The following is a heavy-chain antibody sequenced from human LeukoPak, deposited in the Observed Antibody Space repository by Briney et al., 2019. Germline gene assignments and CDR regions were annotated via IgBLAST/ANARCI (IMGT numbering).Heavy chain of an antibody. D-gene: IGHD2-2*02. J-gene: IGHJ4*02. V-gene: IGHV3-23*01. CDR3: AIVYNPHPYCTSTSCYTNFDY. CDR2: ISGSGGST. Sequence: PGGSLRLSSAASGFTFSSYAMSWVRQAPGKGLEWVSAISGSGGSTYYADSVKGRFTISRDNSKNTLYLQMNSLRAEDTAVYYCAIVYNPHPYCTSTSCYTNFDYWGQGTLVTVSS. CDR1: GFTFSSYA.